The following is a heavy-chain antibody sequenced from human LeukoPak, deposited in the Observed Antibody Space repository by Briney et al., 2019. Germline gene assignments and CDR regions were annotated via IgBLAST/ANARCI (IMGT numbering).Heavy chain of an antibody. J-gene: IGHJ4*02. Sequence: GASVKVSCKASGYTFTSYGISWVRQAPGQGLEWMGWISAYNGNTNYAQKLQGRVTMTTDTSTSTAYMELRSLRSDDTAVYYCAREPKVITMARGVIMGAYYFDYWGQGTLVTVSS. CDR1: GYTFTSYG. V-gene: IGHV1-18*01. CDR2: ISAYNGNT. D-gene: IGHD3-10*01. CDR3: AREPKVITMARGVIMGAYYFDY.